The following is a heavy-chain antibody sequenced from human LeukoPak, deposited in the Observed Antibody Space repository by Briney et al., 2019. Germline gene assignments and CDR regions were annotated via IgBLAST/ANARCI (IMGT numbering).Heavy chain of an antibody. CDR3: ARDPYSGNYGNYYYYYMDV. CDR2: IKQDGSEK. D-gene: IGHD1-26*01. J-gene: IGHJ6*03. Sequence: GGSLRLSCAASGFTFSTSWMTWVRQAPGKGLEWVANIKQDGSEKYYVDSVKGRFTISRDNAKDSLYLQMNSLGPEDTAVYYCARDPYSGNYGNYYYYYMDVWGKGTTVTISS. V-gene: IGHV3-7*01. CDR1: GFTFSTSW.